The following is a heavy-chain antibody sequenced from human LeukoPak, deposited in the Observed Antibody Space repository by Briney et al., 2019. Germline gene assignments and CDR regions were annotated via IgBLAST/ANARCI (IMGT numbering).Heavy chain of an antibody. J-gene: IGHJ4*02. Sequence: GGSLRLSCAASGFAFSSYIMNWVRQAPGKGLEWVSYISSSSGTIFYADSVKGRFTISRDNAKNSLYLHMNSLRAEDTAVYYCARDSDYWGQGTLVTVSS. CDR3: ARDSDY. CDR1: GFAFSSYI. CDR2: ISSSSGTI. V-gene: IGHV3-48*01.